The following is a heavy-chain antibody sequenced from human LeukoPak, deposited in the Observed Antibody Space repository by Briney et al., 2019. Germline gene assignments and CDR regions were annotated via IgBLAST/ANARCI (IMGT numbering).Heavy chain of an antibody. CDR1: GFTFSSYS. CDR3: ARAEGAYYDSSGSIDY. D-gene: IGHD3-22*01. Sequence: NPGGSLRPSCAASGFTFSSYSMNWVRQAPGKGLEWVSSISSSSSYIYYADSVKGRFTISRDNAKNSLYLQMNSLRAEDTAVYYCARAEGAYYDSSGSIDYWGQGTLVTVSS. CDR2: ISSSSSYI. J-gene: IGHJ4*02. V-gene: IGHV3-21*01.